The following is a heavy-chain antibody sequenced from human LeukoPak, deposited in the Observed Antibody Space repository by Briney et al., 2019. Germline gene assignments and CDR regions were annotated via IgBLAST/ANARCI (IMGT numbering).Heavy chain of an antibody. CDR3: AAISLWSGYSFYYYYYMDV. V-gene: IGHV4-34*01. D-gene: IGHD3-3*01. J-gene: IGHJ6*03. Sequence: SETLSLTCAVYGGSFGGYYWSWIRQPPGKGLEWIGEINHSGSTNYNPSLKSRVTISVDTSKNQFSLKLSSVTAADTAVYYCAAISLWSGYSFYYYYYMDVWGKGTTVTVSS. CDR1: GGSFGGYY. CDR2: INHSGST.